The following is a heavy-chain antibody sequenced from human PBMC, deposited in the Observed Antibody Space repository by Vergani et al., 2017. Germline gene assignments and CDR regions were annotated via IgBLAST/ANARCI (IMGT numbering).Heavy chain of an antibody. D-gene: IGHD2-2*01. J-gene: IGHJ5*02. V-gene: IGHV1-45*02. CDR1: GYTFTYRY. CDR3: TEAEISTSSISSICSTPETGNWYDP. CDR2: ITPFNGNN. Sequence: QMQLVQSGPEVKKTGSSVKASCKASGYTFTYRYLHWVRQAPAQALEWIGWITPFNGNNDYAQKSQDRVTITRDRSLSTAYMELSSLRSERTAMYYCTEAEISTSSISSICSTPETGNWYDPWDQRTLVTVSS.